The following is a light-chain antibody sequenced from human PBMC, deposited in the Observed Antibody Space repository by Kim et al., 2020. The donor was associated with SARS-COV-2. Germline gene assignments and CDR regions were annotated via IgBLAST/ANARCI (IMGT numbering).Light chain of an antibody. Sequence: DIVMTQSPDSLAVSLAERATINCKSSQNVLSSSNNKDYLAWYQQKPGQPPKLLIYSASTRASGVPDRFSGSGSGTDFTLTISSLQAEDGAVYYCKQYYTTPLTFGQGTKVDIK. V-gene: IGKV4-1*01. CDR3: KQYYTTPLT. CDR1: QNVLSSSNNKDY. J-gene: IGKJ1*01. CDR2: SAS.